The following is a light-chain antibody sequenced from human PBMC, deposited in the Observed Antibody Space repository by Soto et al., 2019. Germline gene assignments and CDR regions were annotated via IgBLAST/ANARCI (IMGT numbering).Light chain of an antibody. CDR3: AAWDDSLNAYV. V-gene: IGLV1-44*01. J-gene: IGLJ1*01. Sequence: HSVLTQPPSASGTPGQRVTISCSGSSSNIGSETVNWFQHLPGTTPKLLIYGNYKRPSGVPARFSGSKSGTSASLAIIGLQSEDEADYYCAAWDDSLNAYVFGTGTKVTVL. CDR1: SSNIGSET. CDR2: GNY.